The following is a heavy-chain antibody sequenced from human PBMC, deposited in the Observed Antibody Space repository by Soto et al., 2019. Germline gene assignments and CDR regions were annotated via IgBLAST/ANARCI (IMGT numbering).Heavy chain of an antibody. Sequence: SVKVSCKASGGTFSSYAISWVRQAPGQGLEWMGGIIPIFGTANYAQKFQGRVTITADESTSTAYMELSSLRSEDTAVYYCAINPAQGITITSRGFVPWGQGTLGTVSS. CDR1: GGTFSSYA. V-gene: IGHV1-69*13. D-gene: IGHD3-10*01. J-gene: IGHJ5*02. CDR2: IIPIFGTA. CDR3: AINPAQGITITSRGFVP.